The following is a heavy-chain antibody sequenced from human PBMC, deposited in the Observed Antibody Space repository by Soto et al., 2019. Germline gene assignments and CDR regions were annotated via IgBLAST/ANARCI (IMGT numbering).Heavy chain of an antibody. D-gene: IGHD6-13*01. CDR2: ISYDGSNK. Sequence: QVQLVESGGGVVQPGRSLRLSCAASGFTFSSYGMHWVRQAPGKGLEWVAVISYDGSNKYYADSVKGRFTISRDNSKYTLYLQMNSLRAEDTAVYYCAKLGDSSSWYYYYGMDVWGQGTTVTVSS. V-gene: IGHV3-30*18. CDR1: GFTFSSYG. J-gene: IGHJ6*02. CDR3: AKLGDSSSWYYYYGMDV.